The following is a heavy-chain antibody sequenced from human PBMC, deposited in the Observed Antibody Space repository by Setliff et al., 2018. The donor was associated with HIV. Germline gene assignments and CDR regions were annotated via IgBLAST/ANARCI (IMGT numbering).Heavy chain of an antibody. CDR1: GFTFSSYM. CDR3: AKVPRFVVVPAALGGMDV. Sequence: GGSLRLSCAASGFTFSSYMMNWVRQAPGKGLEWVSGISDSGGSTYYADSVKGRFTISRDNSKNTLDLQMNTLRAGDTAVYYCAKVPRFVVVPAALGGMDVWGQGTTVTVSS. CDR2: ISDSGGST. J-gene: IGHJ6*02. V-gene: IGHV3-23*01. D-gene: IGHD2-2*01.